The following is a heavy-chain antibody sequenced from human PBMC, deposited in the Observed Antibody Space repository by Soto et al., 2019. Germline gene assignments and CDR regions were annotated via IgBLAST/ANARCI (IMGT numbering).Heavy chain of an antibody. Sequence: EVQLVESGGGLVQPGGSLRLSCAASGFTFSSYSMNWVRQAPGKGLEWVSYISSSSSIIYYADSVKGRFTISRDNAKNSLYLQMNSLRAEDTAVYYCARDPITMVRGVGGWFDPWGQGTLVTVSS. CDR3: ARDPITMVRGVGGWFDP. CDR2: ISSSSSII. CDR1: GFTFSSYS. D-gene: IGHD3-10*01. J-gene: IGHJ5*02. V-gene: IGHV3-48*01.